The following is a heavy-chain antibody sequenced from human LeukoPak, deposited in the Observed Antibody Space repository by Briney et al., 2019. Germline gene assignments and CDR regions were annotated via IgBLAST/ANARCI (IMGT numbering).Heavy chain of an antibody. J-gene: IGHJ4*02. D-gene: IGHD3-10*01. Sequence: PGGSLRLSCAASGFTFNSYSMNWVRQAPGKGLEWVSYISSSGSTIYSADSVKGRFTISRDNAKNSLYLQMNSLRDEDTAVYYCTRDSQGSGIYSVDYWGQGTLVTVSS. CDR1: GFTFNSYS. CDR2: ISSSGSTI. V-gene: IGHV3-48*02. CDR3: TRDSQGSGIYSVDY.